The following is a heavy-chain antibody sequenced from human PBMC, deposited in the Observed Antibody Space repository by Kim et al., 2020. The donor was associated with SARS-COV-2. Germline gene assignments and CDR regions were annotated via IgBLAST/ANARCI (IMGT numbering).Heavy chain of an antibody. J-gene: IGHJ3*01. V-gene: IGHV3-20*04. CDR1: GFSFDAYG. CDR3: ARGGRNYYSIDGFDF. D-gene: IGHD1-26*01. Sequence: GGSLRLSCAASGFSFDAYGMNWVRQVPGKGLEWVSGIQWNGGGTDYADSVKGRFIISRDNAKNFLYLQMNSLRVEDSAFYYCARGGRNYYSIDGFDFWGQGTMVTVSA. CDR2: IQWNGGGT.